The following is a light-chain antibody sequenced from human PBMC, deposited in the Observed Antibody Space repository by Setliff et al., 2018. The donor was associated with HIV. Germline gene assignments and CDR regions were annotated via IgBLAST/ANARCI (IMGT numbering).Light chain of an antibody. CDR1: SSDIGGYNY. Sequence: QSALTQPASVSGSPGQTITISCTGTSSDIGGYNYASWYQQHPGKAPTLLIYNVNNRPSGVSNRFSGSKSGNTASLSISELRAEDETDYYCTSYTGSNTRVFGTWTKVTVL. CDR2: NVN. V-gene: IGLV2-14*03. J-gene: IGLJ1*01. CDR3: TSYTGSNTRV.